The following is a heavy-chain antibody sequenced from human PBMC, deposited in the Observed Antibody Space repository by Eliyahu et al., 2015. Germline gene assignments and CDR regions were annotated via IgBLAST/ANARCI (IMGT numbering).Heavy chain of an antibody. J-gene: IGHJ6*02. CDR3: AGEGYCSGGSCYSFYYYYGMDV. V-gene: IGHV4-34*01. CDR1: GGSFSGYY. D-gene: IGHD2-15*01. Sequence: QVQLQQWGAGLLKPSETLSLTCAVYGGSFSGYYWSWIRQPPGKGLEWIGEINHSGSTNYNPSLKSRVTISVDTSKNQFSLKLSSVTAADTAVYYCAGEGYCSGGSCYSFYYYYGMDVWGQGTTVTVSS. CDR2: INHSGST.